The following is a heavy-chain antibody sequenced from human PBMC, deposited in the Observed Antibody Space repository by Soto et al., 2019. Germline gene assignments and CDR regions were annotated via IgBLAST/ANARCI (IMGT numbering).Heavy chain of an antibody. CDR3: ARHHVRGRTIVGAAEY. CDR1: VGSFSGYY. V-gene: IGHV4-34*01. D-gene: IGHD1-26*01. CDR2: INYSGNT. J-gene: IGHJ4*02. Sequence: SETLSLTCAVYVGSFSGYYWSWIRQPPGKGLEWIGEINYSGNTNYNPSLKSRVSISVDTSKNQLFLNMSSVTAADTAMYYCARHHVRGRTIVGAAEYWGQGTLVTVSS.